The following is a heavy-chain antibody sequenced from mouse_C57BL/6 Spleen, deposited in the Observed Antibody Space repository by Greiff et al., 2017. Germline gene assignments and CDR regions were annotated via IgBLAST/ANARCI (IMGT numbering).Heavy chain of an antibody. D-gene: IGHD2-5*01. CDR1: GYAFSSSW. CDR2: IYPGDGDT. Sequence: VQLQQSGPELVKPGASVKISCKASGYAFSSSWMNWVKQRPGKGLEGIGRIYPGDGDTNYNGKFKGKATLTADKSSSTAYMQLSSLTSEDSAVYFCAREGSYYSKYFDDWGQGTTLTVSS. J-gene: IGHJ2*01. CDR3: AREGSYYSKYFDD. V-gene: IGHV1-82*01.